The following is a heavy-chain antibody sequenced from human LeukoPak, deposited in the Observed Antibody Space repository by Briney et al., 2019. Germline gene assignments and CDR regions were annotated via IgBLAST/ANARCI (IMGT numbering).Heavy chain of an antibody. CDR3: ASAHSGSYFDFDY. Sequence: GASVKVSYTPSGYTFTIYDIKWVREATGQGLEWMGWMNPNSGNTGYAQKFQGRVTITRNTSISTAYMELSSLRSEDTAVYYCASAHSGSYFDFDYWGQGTLVTVSS. CDR2: MNPNSGNT. D-gene: IGHD1-26*01. V-gene: IGHV1-8*03. CDR1: GYTFTIYD. J-gene: IGHJ4*02.